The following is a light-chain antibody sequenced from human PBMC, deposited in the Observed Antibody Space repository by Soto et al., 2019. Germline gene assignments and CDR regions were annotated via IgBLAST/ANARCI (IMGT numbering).Light chain of an antibody. V-gene: IGKV3-11*01. CDR1: QSVSSH. CDR3: QQGGNWPLT. CDR2: DAS. Sequence: EIVVPQSPATLSLSPGERATVSCRASQSVSSHLAWYQQKRGQAPRLLIYDASSRASGIPARFSGSGSGTDFTLTISSLEPEDFAVYYCQQGGNWPLTFGQGTRLEIK. J-gene: IGKJ5*01.